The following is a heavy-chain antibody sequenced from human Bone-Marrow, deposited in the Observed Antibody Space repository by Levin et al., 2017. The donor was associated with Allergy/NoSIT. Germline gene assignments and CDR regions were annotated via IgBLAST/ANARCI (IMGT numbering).Heavy chain of an antibody. Sequence: GGSLRLSCATSGFIFTNYYMNWVRRAPGKGLEYLSYITSSGSGIHYADSVKGRFIISRDIAKKSLYLDMNNLRADDTAVYYCVRDPTETVKFDYWGQGTLVTVSS. J-gene: IGHJ4*02. D-gene: IGHD4-17*01. CDR2: ITSSGSGI. CDR3: VRDPTETVKFDY. CDR1: GFIFTNYY. V-gene: IGHV3-11*01.